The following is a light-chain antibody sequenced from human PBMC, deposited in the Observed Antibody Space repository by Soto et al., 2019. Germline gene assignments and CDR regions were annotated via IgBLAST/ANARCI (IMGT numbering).Light chain of an antibody. J-gene: IGLJ1*01. CDR1: SSDVGGYNY. CDR3: SSYTSSSRDV. CDR2: DVS. V-gene: IGLV2-14*04. Sequence: GSHGEALPIFRKETSSDVGGYNYVSWYQQHPGKAPKLMIYDVSNRPSGVSNRFSGSKSGNTASLTISGLQAEDEADYYCSSYTSSSRDVFGTGTKVTVL.